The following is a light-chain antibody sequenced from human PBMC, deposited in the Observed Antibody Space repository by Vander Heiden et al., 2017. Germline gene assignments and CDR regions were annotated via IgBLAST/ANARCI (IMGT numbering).Light chain of an antibody. CDR1: QSLSKSY. Sequence: DIVLTQSPGTLSLSPGERATLSCRASQSLSKSYLAWYQQKPGQAPRLLIYGASNRATGIPDRFSGSGSGTDFTLTISRLEPEDFAVYYCQQYNSALMYTFGQGTKLEIK. CDR2: GAS. V-gene: IGKV3-20*01. CDR3: QQYNSALMYT. J-gene: IGKJ2*01.